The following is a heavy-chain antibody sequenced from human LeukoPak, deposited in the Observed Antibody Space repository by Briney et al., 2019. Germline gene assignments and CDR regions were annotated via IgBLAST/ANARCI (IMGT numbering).Heavy chain of an antibody. V-gene: IGHV3-66*01. Sequence: GGSLRLSCAASGFIVSSNYMSWVRQAPGKGLEWVSVIYSGRSTYYADSVKGRFTISRDNAKNSLYLQMNSLRAEDTAVYYCARAGGSYEFDYWGQGTLVTVSS. J-gene: IGHJ4*02. CDR3: ARAGGSYEFDY. CDR1: GFIVSSNY. D-gene: IGHD5-18*01. CDR2: IYSGRST.